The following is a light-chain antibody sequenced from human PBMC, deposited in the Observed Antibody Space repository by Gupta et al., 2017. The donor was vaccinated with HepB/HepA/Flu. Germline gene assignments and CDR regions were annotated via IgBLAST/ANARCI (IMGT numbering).Light chain of an antibody. CDR1: QSVSRY. J-gene: IGKJ4*01. Sequence: EIVLTQSPVTLSLSPGERATLSCRASQSVSRYLAWYQQKPGQPPSLLVFDASNRATGVPARFSGSGSGTDFTLIISSLEPEDFAVYYCQQRINWPLTFGGGTRVEIK. CDR2: DAS. V-gene: IGKV3-11*01. CDR3: QQRINWPLT.